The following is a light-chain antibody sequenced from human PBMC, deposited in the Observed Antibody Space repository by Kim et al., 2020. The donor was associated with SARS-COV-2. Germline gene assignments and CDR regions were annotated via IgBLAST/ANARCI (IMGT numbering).Light chain of an antibody. J-gene: IGKJ1*01. CDR1: QGISNY. CDR2: AAS. CDR3: HKYNTALWT. V-gene: IGKV1-27*01. Sequence: DIQMTQSPSSLSASVGDGVTISCLASQGISNYLAWYQQKPGQAPKLLIYAASALQFGVSSRFNGSGSGTDFTLTISDPQPEDVATYFCHKYNTALWTVGPGTKVDIK.